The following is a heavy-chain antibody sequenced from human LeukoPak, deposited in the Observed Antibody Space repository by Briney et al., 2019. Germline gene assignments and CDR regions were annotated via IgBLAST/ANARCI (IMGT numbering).Heavy chain of an antibody. J-gene: IGHJ4*02. V-gene: IGHV1-69*06. D-gene: IGHD3-10*01. Sequence: GASVKVSCKASGGTFSSYAISWVRQAPGQGLEWMGRIIPIFGTANYAQKFQGGVTITADKSTSTAYMELRSLRSEDTAVYYCARNYGSGSYFDQWGQGTLVTVSS. CDR1: GGTFSSYA. CDR2: IIPIFGTA. CDR3: ARNYGSGSYFDQ.